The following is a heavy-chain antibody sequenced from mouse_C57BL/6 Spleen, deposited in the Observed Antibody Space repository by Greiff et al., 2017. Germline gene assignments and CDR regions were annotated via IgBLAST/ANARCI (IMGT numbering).Heavy chain of an antibody. CDR2: ISSGGDYI. D-gene: IGHD2-4*01. CDR3: TRDRGYYDYDYYAMDY. CDR1: GFTFSSYA. J-gene: IGHJ4*01. Sequence: EVHLVESGEGLVKPGGSLKLSCAASGFTFSSYAMSWVRQTPEKRLEWVAYISSGGDYIYYADTVKGRFTISRDNARNTLYLQMSSLKSEDTAMYYCTRDRGYYDYDYYAMDYWGQGTSVTVSS. V-gene: IGHV5-9-1*02.